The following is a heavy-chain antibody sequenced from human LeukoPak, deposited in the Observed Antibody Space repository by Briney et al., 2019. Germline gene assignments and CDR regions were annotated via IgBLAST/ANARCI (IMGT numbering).Heavy chain of an antibody. CDR2: IRSKANNYAT. CDR1: GFAFSGSA. Sequence: PGGSLRLSCAASGFAFSGSAMHWVRQASGKGLEWVGRIRSKANNYATAYAASVKGRFTISRDDSKNTAYLQMNSLKTEDTAVYYCTSRPPAGYDIWGQGTMVTVSS. J-gene: IGHJ3*02. D-gene: IGHD6-19*01. CDR3: TSRPPAGYDI. V-gene: IGHV3-73*01.